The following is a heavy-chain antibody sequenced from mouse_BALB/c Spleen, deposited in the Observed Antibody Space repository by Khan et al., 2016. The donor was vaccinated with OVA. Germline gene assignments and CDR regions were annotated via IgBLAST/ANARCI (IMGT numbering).Heavy chain of an antibody. J-gene: IGHJ4*01. CDR2: IYYSGSI. CDR1: GYSITSGYS. V-gene: IGHV3-1*02. Sequence: EVELVESGPDLVKPSQSLSLTCTVTGYSITSGYSWHWIRQFPGNKLEWMGYIYYSGSIKYNPYFKSRISIARDTSKNQFFLKLNSVTTEDTATYYCARDGNYMDYWGQGTSVTVSS. CDR3: ARDGNYMDY. D-gene: IGHD2-1*01.